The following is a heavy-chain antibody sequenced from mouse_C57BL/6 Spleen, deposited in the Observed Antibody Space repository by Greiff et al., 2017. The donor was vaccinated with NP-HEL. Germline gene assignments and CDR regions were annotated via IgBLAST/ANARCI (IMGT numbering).Heavy chain of an antibody. CDR1: GYTFTSYW. CDR3: ARYLPSYFDY. D-gene: IGHD2-1*01. CDR2: IYPSDSAT. V-gene: IGHV1-61*01. Sequence: QVQLKQPGAELVRPGSSVKLSCKASGYTFTSYWMDWVKQRPGQGLEWIGNIYPSDSATHYNQKFKDKATLTVDKTSSTAYMQLSSLTSEDSAVYYCARYLPSYFDYWGQGTTLTVSS. J-gene: IGHJ2*01.